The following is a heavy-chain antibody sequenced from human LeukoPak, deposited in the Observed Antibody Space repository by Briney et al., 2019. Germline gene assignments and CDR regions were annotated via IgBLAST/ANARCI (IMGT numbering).Heavy chain of an antibody. D-gene: IGHD3-10*01. V-gene: IGHV3-7*01. CDR3: ATSGERGVITRDY. CDR1: GFTFSSYW. CDR2: IKQDGSEK. J-gene: IGHJ4*02. Sequence: PGGSLRLSCAASGFTFSSYWMSWVRQAPGKGLEWVANIKQDGSEKYYVDSVKGRFTISRDNAKNSLYLQMNSLRAEDTAVYYCATSGERGVITRDYWGQGTLVTVSS.